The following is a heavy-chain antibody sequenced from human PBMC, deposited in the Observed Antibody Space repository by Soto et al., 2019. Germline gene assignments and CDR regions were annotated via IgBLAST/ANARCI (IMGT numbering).Heavy chain of an antibody. CDR2: IYYSGST. Sequence: PSETLSLTCTVSGGSISSSSYYWGWIRQPPGKGLEWIGSIYYSGSTYYNPSLKSRVTISVDTSKNQFSLKLSSVTAADTAIYYCARVDRGRPPYYMDVWGKGTMVTVSS. V-gene: IGHV4-39*07. CDR3: ARVDRGRPPYYMDV. CDR1: GGSISSSSYY. J-gene: IGHJ6*03.